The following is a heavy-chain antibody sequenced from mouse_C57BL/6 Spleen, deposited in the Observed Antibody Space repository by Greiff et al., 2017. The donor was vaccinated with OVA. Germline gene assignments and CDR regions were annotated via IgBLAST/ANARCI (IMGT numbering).Heavy chain of an antibody. CDR1: GYSITSGYY. CDR3: ARERAYYGSSSYYFDY. CDR2: ISYDGSN. D-gene: IGHD1-1*01. J-gene: IGHJ2*01. Sequence: EVQLVESGPGLVKPSQSLSLTCSVTGYSITSGYYWNWIRQFPGNKLEWMGYISYDGSNNYNPSLKNRISITRDTSKNQFFLKLNSVTTEDTATYYCARERAYYGSSSYYFDYWGQGTTLTVSS. V-gene: IGHV3-6*01.